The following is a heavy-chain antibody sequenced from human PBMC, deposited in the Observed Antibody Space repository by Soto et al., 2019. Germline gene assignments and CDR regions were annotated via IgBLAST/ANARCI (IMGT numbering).Heavy chain of an antibody. Sequence: GGSLRLSCAASGFSVSRYAMMWVRQPPGKGLEWVSAISGHGDATFYADSVKGRFTISRDNSKNTLYLHMNSLRAEDTALYYCANSRVSMVRGLIIIPNYWGQGTLVTVSS. V-gene: IGHV3-23*01. CDR3: ANSRVSMVRGLIIIPNY. D-gene: IGHD3-10*01. CDR2: ISGHGDAT. CDR1: GFSVSRYA. J-gene: IGHJ4*02.